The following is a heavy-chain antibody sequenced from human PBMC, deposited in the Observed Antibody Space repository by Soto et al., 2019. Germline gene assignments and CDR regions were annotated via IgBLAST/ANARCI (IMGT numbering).Heavy chain of an antibody. J-gene: IGHJ4*02. CDR2: IIPIFGTA. V-gene: IGHV1-69*13. D-gene: IGHD1-20*01. CDR3: AILTSITGNHNFDY. Sequence: SVKVSCKASGGTFSSYAISWVRQAPGQGLEWMGGIIPIFGTANYAQKFQGRVTITADESTSTAYMELSSLRSEDTAVYYCAILTSITGNHNFDYWDPRTLVTVSS. CDR1: GGTFSSYA.